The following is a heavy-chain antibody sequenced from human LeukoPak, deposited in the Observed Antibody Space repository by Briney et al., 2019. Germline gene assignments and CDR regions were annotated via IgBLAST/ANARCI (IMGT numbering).Heavy chain of an antibody. CDR1: GYTFGTHW. D-gene: IGHD1-26*01. V-gene: IGHV1-46*01. CDR3: ARDYSGEWEQLTGWWFDP. Sequence: ASVKVSCKASGYTFGTHWMHWVRQAPGQGLEWMAIINPSGDFRSYAQKFQGRLTVTRDMSTTTVYMELSDLRPEDTAVYYCARDYSGEWEQLTGWWFDPWGQGTLVIVSS. J-gene: IGHJ5*02. CDR2: INPSGDFR.